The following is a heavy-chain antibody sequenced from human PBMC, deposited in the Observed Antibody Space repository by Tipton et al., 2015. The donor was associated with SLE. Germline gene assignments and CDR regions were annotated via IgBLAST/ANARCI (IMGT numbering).Heavy chain of an antibody. V-gene: IGHV4-34*01. J-gene: IGHJ4*02. CDR1: GGSFSGYY. CDR2: INHSGST. CDR3: ARDQYSSGWYVDY. Sequence: TLSLTCAVCGGSFSGYYWSWIRQPPGKGLEWIGEINHSGSTNYNPSLKSRVTISVDTSKNQFSLKLSSVTAADTAVYYCARDQYSSGWYVDYWGQGTLVTVSS. D-gene: IGHD6-19*01.